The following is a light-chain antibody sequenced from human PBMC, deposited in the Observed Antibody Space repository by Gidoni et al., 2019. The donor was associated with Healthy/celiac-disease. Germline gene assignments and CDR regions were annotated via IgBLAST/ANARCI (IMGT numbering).Light chain of an antibody. J-gene: IGLJ3*02. Sequence: SYELTQPPSVSVSPGPTASITCSGDTLGDKYACWYQPKPGQSPVLVISQDSKRPSGIPERFSGSNSGNTATLTISGTQAMDEADYYCQAWDSSRWVFGGGTKLTVL. CDR3: QAWDSSRWV. V-gene: IGLV3-1*01. CDR1: TLGDKY. CDR2: QDS.